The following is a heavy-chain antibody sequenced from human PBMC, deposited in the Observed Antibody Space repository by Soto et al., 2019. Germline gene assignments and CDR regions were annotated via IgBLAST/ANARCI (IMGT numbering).Heavy chain of an antibody. Sequence: QLHLVQSGAEVKKAGSSVKVSCKASGGTVSSYAITWVRQAPGKGLEWMGVFIPIFVSAHYAPKFQGRITITADESTSKAYMELSGLTSEDTALYYCEIDVSSDTTGFRGYDLWGQGPQVTVSS. V-gene: IGHV1-69*01. J-gene: IGHJ4*02. CDR1: GGTVSSYA. D-gene: IGHD3-10*01. CDR2: FIPIFVSA. CDR3: EIDVSSDTTGFRGYDL.